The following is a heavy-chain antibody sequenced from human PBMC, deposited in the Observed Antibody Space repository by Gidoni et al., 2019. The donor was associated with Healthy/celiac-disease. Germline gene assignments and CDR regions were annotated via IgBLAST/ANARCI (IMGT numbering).Heavy chain of an antibody. V-gene: IGHV5-10-1*03. CDR3: ARHPVAGPARYYYYGMDV. CDR2: IDPSDSYT. D-gene: IGHD6-19*01. Sequence: EVQLVQSGAEVKKPGESLRISCKGSGYSFTSYWISWVRQMPGKGLEWMGRIDPSDSYTNYSPSFQGHVTISADKSISTAYLQWSSLKASDTAMYYCARHPVAGPARYYYYGMDVWGQGTTVTVSS. CDR1: GYSFTSYW. J-gene: IGHJ6*02.